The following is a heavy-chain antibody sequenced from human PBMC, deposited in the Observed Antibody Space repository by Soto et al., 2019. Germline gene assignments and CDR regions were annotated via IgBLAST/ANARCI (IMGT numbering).Heavy chain of an antibody. V-gene: IGHV1-18*01. J-gene: IGHJ5*02. Sequence: ASVKVSCKTSGDTFTNFGLSWVRQAPGQGLGGVGWIATYNTNRKYAQKFQGRLTLTTDTSTSTAYMELKSLGYDDTAVYYFARVLRGVVNWFDPWGQGTLVTVSS. D-gene: IGHD3-10*01. CDR2: IATYNTNR. CDR1: GDTFTNFG. CDR3: ARVLRGVVNWFDP.